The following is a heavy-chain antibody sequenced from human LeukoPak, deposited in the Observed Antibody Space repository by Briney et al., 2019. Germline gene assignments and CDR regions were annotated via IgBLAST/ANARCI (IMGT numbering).Heavy chain of an antibody. CDR3: AREANYGSGSYYLDY. V-gene: IGHV4-4*02. Sequence: SETLSLTCAVSGGSISSNWWSWVRQPPGKGLEWIGEIYHSGSTNYSPSLKSRITISVDKSKNQFSLKLNSVTAADTAVYYCAREANYGSGSYYLDYWGQGTLVTVSS. J-gene: IGHJ4*02. CDR2: IYHSGST. CDR1: GGSISSNW. D-gene: IGHD3-10*01.